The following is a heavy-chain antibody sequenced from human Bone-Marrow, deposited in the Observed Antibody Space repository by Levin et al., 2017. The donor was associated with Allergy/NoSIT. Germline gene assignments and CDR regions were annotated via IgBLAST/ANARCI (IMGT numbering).Heavy chain of an antibody. J-gene: IGHJ6*03. Sequence: GGSLRLSCAASGFTFSDYYMSWIRQAPGKGLEWVSYISSSSSYTNYADSVKGRFTISRDNAKNSLYLQMNSLRAEDTAVYYCARSAARWKDRYDFCSGRDYYYHYMDVWGKGTTVTVSS. CDR1: GFTFSDYY. CDR2: ISSSSSYT. D-gene: IGHD3-3*01. CDR3: ARSAARWKDRYDFCSGRDYYYHYMDV. V-gene: IGHV3-11*06.